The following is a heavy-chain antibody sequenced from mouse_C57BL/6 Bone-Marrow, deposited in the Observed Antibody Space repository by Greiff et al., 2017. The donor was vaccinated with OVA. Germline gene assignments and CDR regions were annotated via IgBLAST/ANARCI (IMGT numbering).Heavy chain of an antibody. V-gene: IGHV1-55*01. Sequence: VQLQQSGAELVKPGASVKMSCKASGYTFTSYWITWVKQRPGQGLEWIGDIYPGRGSTNYNEKFKSKATLTVDTSSSTAYMQLSSLTSEDSAVYYCARGGHYYGSSLHWYFDVWGTGTTVTVSS. CDR1: GYTFTSYW. CDR3: ARGGHYYGSSLHWYFDV. J-gene: IGHJ1*03. D-gene: IGHD1-1*01. CDR2: IYPGRGST.